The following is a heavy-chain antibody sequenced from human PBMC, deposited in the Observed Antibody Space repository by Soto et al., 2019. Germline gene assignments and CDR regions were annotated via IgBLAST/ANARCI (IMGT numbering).Heavy chain of an antibody. CDR1: GGTFSSYT. V-gene: IGHV1-69*02. D-gene: IGHD5-12*01. Sequence: QVQLVQSGAEVKKPGSSVKVSCKASGGTFSSYTISWVRQAPGQGLEWMGRIIPILGIANYAQKFQGRVTITADKSTSTAYMELSSLRSEDTAVYYCARAPYSGYDFGGFDYWGQGTLVTVYS. J-gene: IGHJ4*02. CDR3: ARAPYSGYDFGGFDY. CDR2: IIPILGIA.